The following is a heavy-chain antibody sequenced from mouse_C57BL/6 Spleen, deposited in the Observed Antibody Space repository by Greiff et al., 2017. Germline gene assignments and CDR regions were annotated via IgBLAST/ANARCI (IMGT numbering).Heavy chain of an antibody. CDR2: IHPNSGST. V-gene: IGHV1-64*01. Sequence: QVQLQQSGAELVKPGASVKLSCKASGYTFTSYWMHWVKQRPGQGLEWIGMIHPNSGSTNYNEKFKSKATLTVDKSSSTAYMQLSSLTSEDSAVYYCASFSITTVVARDYWGQGTTLTVSS. CDR1: GYTFTSYW. CDR3: ASFSITTVVARDY. D-gene: IGHD1-1*01. J-gene: IGHJ2*01.